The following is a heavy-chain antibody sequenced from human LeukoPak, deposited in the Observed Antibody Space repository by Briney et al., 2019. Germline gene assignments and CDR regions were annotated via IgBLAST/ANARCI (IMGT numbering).Heavy chain of an antibody. CDR1: GVTFSSYY. J-gene: IGHJ6*03. CDR3: ARVVTLFDYYYMDV. CDR2: IYYSGSA. V-gene: IGHV4-59*01. D-gene: IGHD4-23*01. Sequence: SETLSLTCTVSGVTFSSYYRSWIRQPPGKGLEWIGYIYYSGSANYNPSLMSRVFISFNTSKDQFSLMLSSVPAADTAVYYCARVVTLFDYYYMDVWGKGTTVTVSS.